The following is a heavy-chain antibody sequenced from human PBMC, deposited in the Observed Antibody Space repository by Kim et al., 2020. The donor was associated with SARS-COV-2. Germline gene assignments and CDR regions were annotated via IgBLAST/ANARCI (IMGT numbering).Heavy chain of an antibody. CDR3: ARVRGAAGPFYHYYYGMDV. CDR1: GFTFSDYY. CDR2: ISSSGSTI. Sequence: GGSLRLSCAASGFTFSDYYMSWIRQAPGKGLEWVSYISSSGSTIYYADSVKGRFTISRDNAKNSLYLQMNSLRAEDTAVYYCARVRGAAGPFYHYYYGMDVWGQGTTVTVSS. J-gene: IGHJ6*02. V-gene: IGHV3-11*01. D-gene: IGHD6-13*01.